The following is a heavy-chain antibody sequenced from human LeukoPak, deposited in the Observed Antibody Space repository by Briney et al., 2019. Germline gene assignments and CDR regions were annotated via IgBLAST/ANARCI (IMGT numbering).Heavy chain of an antibody. J-gene: IGHJ4*02. Sequence: GGSLRLSCAASGFTFSSYWMTWLRQAPGKGLEWVANIQHDGSDQYYEDSVKGRFTISRDNAKDSLFLQMNSLKPEDTAVYYCASSNEFYYDTSTYVDYWGQGTLVTVSS. CDR2: IQHDGSDQ. CDR1: GFTFSSYW. CDR3: ASSNEFYYDTSTYVDY. D-gene: IGHD3-22*01. V-gene: IGHV3-7*01.